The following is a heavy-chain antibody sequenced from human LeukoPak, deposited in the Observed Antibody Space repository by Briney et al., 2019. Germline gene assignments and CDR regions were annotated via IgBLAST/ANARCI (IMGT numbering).Heavy chain of an antibody. D-gene: IGHD2-2*01. V-gene: IGHV3-7*01. CDR2: IKQDGSEK. J-gene: IGHJ3*02. CDR1: GFTFSSYW. CDR3: ARDYCSSTSCPTMGGAFDI. Sequence: GGSLRLSCAASGFTFSSYWMSWVRQAPGKGLEGVANIKQDGSEKYYVDSVKGRFTISRDNAKNSLYLQMNSLRAEDTAVYYCARDYCSSTSCPTMGGAFDIWGQGTIVTVSS.